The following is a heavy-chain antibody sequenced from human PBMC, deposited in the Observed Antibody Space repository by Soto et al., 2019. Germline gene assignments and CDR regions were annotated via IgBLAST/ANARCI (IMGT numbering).Heavy chain of an antibody. CDR2: ISSSSSYI. J-gene: IGHJ4*02. CDR1: GFTFSSYS. V-gene: IGHV3-21*01. CDR3: ARVKSTAMAPFDY. Sequence: PGGSLRLSCAASGFTFSSYSMNWVRQAPGKGLEWVSSISSSSSYIYYADSVKGRFTISRDNAKNSLYLQMNSLRAEDTAVYYCARVKSTAMAPFDYWGQGTLVTVSS. D-gene: IGHD5-18*01.